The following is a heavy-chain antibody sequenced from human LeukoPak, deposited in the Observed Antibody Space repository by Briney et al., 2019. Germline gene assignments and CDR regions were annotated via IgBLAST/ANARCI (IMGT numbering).Heavy chain of an antibody. D-gene: IGHD2-2*01. CDR2: INPSGGST. Sequence: ASVKVSCKASGYTFTSCYMHWVRQAPGQGLEWMGIINPSGGSTSYAQKFQGRVTMTRDTSTSTVYMELSSLRSEDTAVYYCARDIVVVPAANLGGGVYYYYGMDVWGKGTTVTVSS. V-gene: IGHV1-46*01. CDR3: ARDIVVVPAANLGGGVYYYYGMDV. CDR1: GYTFTSCY. J-gene: IGHJ6*04.